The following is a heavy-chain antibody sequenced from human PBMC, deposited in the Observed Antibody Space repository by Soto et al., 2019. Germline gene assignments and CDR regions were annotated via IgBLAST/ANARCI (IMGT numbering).Heavy chain of an antibody. J-gene: IGHJ3*02. CDR3: ARQGGTDAVDI. D-gene: IGHD1-1*01. CDR2: IYYSGST. V-gene: IGHV4-59*08. CDR1: GGSISSYY. Sequence: QVQLQESGPGLVKPSETLSLTCTVSGGSISSYYWSWIRQPPRKGLEWIGYIYYSGSTNYNPSLKRRVTLSVDTSKNQFSLKLSSVTAADTAVYYCARQGGTDAVDIWGQGTMVTVSS.